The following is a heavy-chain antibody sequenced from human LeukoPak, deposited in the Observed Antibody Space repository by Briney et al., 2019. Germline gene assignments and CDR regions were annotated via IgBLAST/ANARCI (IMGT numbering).Heavy chain of an antibody. V-gene: IGHV3-23*01. CDR1: GFTFTSYW. D-gene: IGHD3-22*01. J-gene: IGHJ4*02. CDR2: ISGSGGST. CDR3: AKYYYDSSGYSPLDY. Sequence: GGSLRLSCAASGFTFTSYWMTWVRQAPGKGLEWVSAISGSGGSTYYADSVKGRFTISRDNSKNTLYLQMNSLRAEDTAVYYCAKYYYDSSGYSPLDYWGQGTLVTVSS.